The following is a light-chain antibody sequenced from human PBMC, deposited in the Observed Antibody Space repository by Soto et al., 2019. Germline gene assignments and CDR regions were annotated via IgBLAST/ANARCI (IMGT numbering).Light chain of an antibody. V-gene: IGKV3-15*01. Sequence: IVMTQSPATLSVSPGERATLSCRASQSVSSNLAWYQQKPGQAPRLLIYGASTRATGIPARFSGSGSGTDFSLTIRRLEPDDFAVYYCQKYGNFWTFGQGTKVDI. CDR1: QSVSSN. J-gene: IGKJ1*01. CDR2: GAS. CDR3: QKYGNFWT.